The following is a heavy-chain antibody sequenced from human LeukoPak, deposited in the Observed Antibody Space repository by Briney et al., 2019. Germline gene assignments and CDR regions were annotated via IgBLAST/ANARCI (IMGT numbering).Heavy chain of an antibody. CDR2: IRYDGSNE. Sequence: GGSLRLSCVVSGFTFSSYGIHWVRQAPGKGLEWVAFIRYDGSNEYYADSVKGRFTISRDNAENSLYLQMNSLRVEDTAVYYCARDPYSGSYGDYYYYYMDVWGKGTTVTISS. J-gene: IGHJ6*03. CDR1: GFTFSSYG. V-gene: IGHV3-30*02. CDR3: ARDPYSGSYGDYYYYYMDV. D-gene: IGHD1-26*01.